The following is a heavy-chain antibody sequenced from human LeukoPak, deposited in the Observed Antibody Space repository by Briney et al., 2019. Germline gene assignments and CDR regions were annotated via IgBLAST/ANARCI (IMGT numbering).Heavy chain of an antibody. CDR1: GGSISSYY. J-gene: IGHJ4*02. Sequence: PSETLSPTCTVSGGSISSYYWSWIRQPPGKGLESIGYIYYSGTTNYNPSLKSRVTISVDTSKNQFSLNLNSVTAADTAVYYCARGTSSGWYGFDSWGQGTLVTVSS. CDR3: ARGTSSGWYGFDS. V-gene: IGHV4-59*01. CDR2: IYYSGTT. D-gene: IGHD6-19*01.